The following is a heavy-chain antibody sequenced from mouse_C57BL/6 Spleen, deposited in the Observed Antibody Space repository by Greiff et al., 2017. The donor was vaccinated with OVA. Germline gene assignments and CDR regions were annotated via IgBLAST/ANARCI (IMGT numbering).Heavy chain of an antibody. CDR2: IYPGDGDT. CDR3: ARETASFAY. J-gene: IGHJ3*01. V-gene: IGHV1-82*01. Sequence: VQLVESGPELVKPGASVKISCKASGYAFSSSWMNWVKQRPGKGLEWIGRIYPGDGDTNYNGKFKGKATLTADKSSSTAYMQLSSLTSEDSAVYFCARETASFAYWGQGTLVTVSA. CDR1: GYAFSSSW.